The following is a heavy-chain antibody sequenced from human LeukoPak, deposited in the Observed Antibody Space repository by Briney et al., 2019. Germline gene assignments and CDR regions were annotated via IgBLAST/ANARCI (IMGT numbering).Heavy chain of an antibody. CDR1: GYSFTSYW. D-gene: IGHD5-18*01. Sequence: GESLKISCKGSGYSFTSYWIGCVRQMPGKGLEWLGIIYPGDSDTRYSPSFQGQVTISADKSISTAYLQWSSLKASDTAMYYCARQRYSYGLGGDYWGQGTLVTVSS. V-gene: IGHV5-51*01. CDR3: ARQRYSYGLGGDY. J-gene: IGHJ4*02. CDR2: IYPGDSDT.